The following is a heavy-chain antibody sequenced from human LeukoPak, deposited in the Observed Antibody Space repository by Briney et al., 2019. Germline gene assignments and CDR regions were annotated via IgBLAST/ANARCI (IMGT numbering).Heavy chain of an antibody. V-gene: IGHV4-31*03. CDR2: IHSSGNT. Sequence: SQTLSLTCTVSGDSISRGYYWVWIRQPPGKGLEWIGYIHSSGNTYYNPSLQNRLIISRDTTEDPLSLTLTSVTAADTAVYFCASGYGSGWLDSWGQGTQVTVSS. J-gene: IGHJ5*01. CDR1: GDSISRGYY. CDR3: ASGYGSGWLDS. D-gene: IGHD3-22*01.